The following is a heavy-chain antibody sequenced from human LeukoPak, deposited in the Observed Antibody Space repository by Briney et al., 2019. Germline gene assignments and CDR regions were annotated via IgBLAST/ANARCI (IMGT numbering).Heavy chain of an antibody. CDR3: ARTTEGGYSYGYFYYYYMDV. D-gene: IGHD5-18*01. CDR2: ISYSGST. Sequence: SETLSLTRTVSGGSISSHYSSWIRQPPRKGLEWIGYISYSGSTNYKSSLKSRVTISVDTSKNQFSLKLSSVTAADTAVYYCARTTEGGYSYGYFYYYYMDVWGKGTTVTISS. V-gene: IGHV4-59*11. CDR1: GGSISSHY. J-gene: IGHJ6*03.